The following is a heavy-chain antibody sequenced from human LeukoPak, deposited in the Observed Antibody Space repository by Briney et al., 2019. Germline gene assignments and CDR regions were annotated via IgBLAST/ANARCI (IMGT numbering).Heavy chain of an antibody. Sequence: PGGSLRLSCAASGFTVSSNYMSWVRQAPGKGLEWVSIIYSGGSTYYADSVKGRFTISRHNSKNTLYLQMNSLRAEDTAVYYCARGVTTVSNWFDPWGQGTLVTVSS. CDR3: ARGVTTVSNWFDP. CDR1: GFTVSSNY. D-gene: IGHD4-17*01. V-gene: IGHV3-53*04. CDR2: IYSGGST. J-gene: IGHJ5*02.